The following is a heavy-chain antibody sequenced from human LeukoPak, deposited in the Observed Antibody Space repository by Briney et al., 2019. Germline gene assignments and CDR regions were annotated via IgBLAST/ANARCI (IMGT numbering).Heavy chain of an antibody. D-gene: IGHD4/OR15-4a*01. CDR1: GGSISSSSYY. J-gene: IGHJ6*02. CDR3: ARVGAPTYYYYGMDV. CDR2: IYYSGST. V-gene: IGHV4-39*07. Sequence: PSETLSLTCTVSGGSISSSSYYWGWIRQPPGKGLEWIGSIYYSGSTYYNPSLKSRVTISGDTSKSQFSLKLSSVTAADTAVYYCARVGAPTYYYYGMDVWGQGTTVTVSS.